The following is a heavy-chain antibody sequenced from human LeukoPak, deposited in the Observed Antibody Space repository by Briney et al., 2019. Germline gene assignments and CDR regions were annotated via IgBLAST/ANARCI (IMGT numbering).Heavy chain of an antibody. CDR2: ISYDGSNK. D-gene: IGHD1-14*01. J-gene: IGHJ3*02. CDR1: GFSFSSYG. Sequence: GRSLRLSCAASGFSFSSYGMHWVRQAPGKGLEWLAVISYDGSNKYYADSVKGRFTISRDNSKNTLYLQMNSLRAEDTAVYYCAKDDLYNGDAFDIWGQGTMVTVSS. CDR3: AKDDLYNGDAFDI. V-gene: IGHV3-30*18.